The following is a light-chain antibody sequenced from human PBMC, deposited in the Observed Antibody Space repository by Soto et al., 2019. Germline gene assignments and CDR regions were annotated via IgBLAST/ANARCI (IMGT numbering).Light chain of an antibody. J-gene: IGKJ1*01. CDR1: QTFRPY. V-gene: IGKV1-39*01. Sequence: RMTPSPSPLSALFGNRATIFCRTSQTFRPYLNWYQHKPGKGPTLLINAASRLQSGVPSRFSGSGSGTDFTLTIGSLQPEDFATYYCQQTSSSPWTVGQGTKVEIK. CDR2: AAS. CDR3: QQTSSSPWT.